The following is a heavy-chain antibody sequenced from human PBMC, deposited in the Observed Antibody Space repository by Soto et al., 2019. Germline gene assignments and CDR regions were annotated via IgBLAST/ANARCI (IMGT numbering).Heavy chain of an antibody. CDR2: IWYDGSNK. V-gene: IGHV3-33*01. CDR1: GFTFSSYG. D-gene: IGHD3-22*01. CDR3: ARTQWLLLHWANAFDI. Sequence: QVQLVESGGGVVQPGRSLRLSCAASGFTFSSYGMHWVRQAPGKGLEWVAVIWYDGSNKYYADSVKGRFTISRDNSKNTLYLQVNSLRAEDTAVYYCARTQWLLLHWANAFDIWGQGTMVTVSS. J-gene: IGHJ3*02.